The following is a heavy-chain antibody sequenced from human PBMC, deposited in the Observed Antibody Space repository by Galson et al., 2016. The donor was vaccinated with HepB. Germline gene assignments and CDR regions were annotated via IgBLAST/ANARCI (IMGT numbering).Heavy chain of an antibody. CDR3: ARHEASNVAMRVDY. Sequence: SETLSLTCTVSGGSMINHYWSWIRQPPGKGLEWIGDVYHSGSTRYNPSLKSRVTITVDTPKNQFSLRLGSVTAADTAVYFCARHEASNVAMRVDYWGPGTLVTVSS. CDR1: GGSMINHY. D-gene: IGHD2-2*01. J-gene: IGHJ4*02. V-gene: IGHV4-59*08. CDR2: VYHSGST.